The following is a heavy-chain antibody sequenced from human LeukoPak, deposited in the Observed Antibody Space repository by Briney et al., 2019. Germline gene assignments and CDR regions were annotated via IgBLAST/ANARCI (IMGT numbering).Heavy chain of an antibody. CDR2: IYGGGNT. CDR1: GFTVSSNY. V-gene: IGHV3-66*01. D-gene: IGHD2-8*01. CDR3: ARDLIGIKYGMDV. J-gene: IGHJ6*02. Sequence: GGSLRLSCAVSGFTVSSNYMSWVRQAPGKGLEWVSAIYGGGNTYFADSVKGRFIISRDNSKNTLYLQMNSLRAEDTAVYYCARDLIGIKYGMDVWGQGTTVTVSS.